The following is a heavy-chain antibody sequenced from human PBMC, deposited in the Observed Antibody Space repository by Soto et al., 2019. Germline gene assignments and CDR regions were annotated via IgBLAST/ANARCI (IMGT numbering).Heavy chain of an antibody. D-gene: IGHD3-10*01. V-gene: IGHV3-74*01. CDR1: GFTFSNYW. CDR3: ARFRGDAFDI. J-gene: IGHJ3*02. CDR2: ISPDGTIP. Sequence: EVQLVESGGGLVQPGGSLRLSCAVSGFTFSNYWMHWVRQAPGKGLVWVSTISPDGTIPDYTDSVKGRLAISRDNAKSTLFLQINSLRPEDKAVYYCARFRGDAFDIWGQGTMVTVSS.